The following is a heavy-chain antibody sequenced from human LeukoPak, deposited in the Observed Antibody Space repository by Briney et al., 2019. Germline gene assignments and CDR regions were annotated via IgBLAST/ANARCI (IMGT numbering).Heavy chain of an antibody. CDR1: AYTFTSYD. Sequence: ASVKVSCKASAYTFTSYDINWVRQATGQGLEWMGWINPNSGGTNYAQKFQGRVTMTRDTSISTAYMELSRLRSDDTAVYYCARDRGSSWYDPPYFDYWGQGTLVTVSS. D-gene: IGHD6-13*01. J-gene: IGHJ4*02. CDR2: INPNSGGT. V-gene: IGHV1-2*02. CDR3: ARDRGSSWYDPPYFDY.